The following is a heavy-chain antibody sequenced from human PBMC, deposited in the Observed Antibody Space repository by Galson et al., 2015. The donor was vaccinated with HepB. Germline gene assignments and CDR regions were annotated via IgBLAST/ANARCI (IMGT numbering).Heavy chain of an antibody. CDR3: AKGSGWYDGEGPYYYYGMDV. V-gene: IGHV3-23*01. D-gene: IGHD6-19*01. CDR1: GFTFGSYA. CDR2: ISGSGGST. J-gene: IGHJ6*02. Sequence: SLRLSCAASGFTFGSYAMSWVRQAPGKGLEWVSAISGSGGSTYYADSVKGRFTISRDNSKNTLYLQMNSLRAEDTAVYYCAKGSGWYDGEGPYYYYGMDVWGQGTTVTVSS.